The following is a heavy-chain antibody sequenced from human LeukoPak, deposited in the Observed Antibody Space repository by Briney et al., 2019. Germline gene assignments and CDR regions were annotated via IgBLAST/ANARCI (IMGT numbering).Heavy chain of an antibody. D-gene: IGHD2-8*02. CDR3: ARGPYCTGANCPFDY. CDR1: GSSFTVYL. Sequence: GESLKISCRGSGSSFTVYLIGWVRQMPGKGLEWMGIIYPGDSDTRYSPSFQGQVTISADKSISTAYLQWSSLRASDTAMYYCARGPYCTGANCPFDYWGQGTLVTVSS. V-gene: IGHV5-51*01. CDR2: IYPGDSDT. J-gene: IGHJ4*02.